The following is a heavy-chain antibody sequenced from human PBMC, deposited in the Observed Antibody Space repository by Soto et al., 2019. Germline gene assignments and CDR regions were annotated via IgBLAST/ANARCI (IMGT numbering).Heavy chain of an antibody. Sequence: GGSLRLSCAASGFTFSSYWMSWVRQAPGKGLEWVANIKQDGSEKYYVDSVKGRFTISRDNAKNSLYLQMNSLRAEDTAVYYCARDRGIQLWSSGAFDIWGQGTMVTVSS. CDR3: ARDRGIQLWSSGAFDI. J-gene: IGHJ3*02. CDR2: IKQDGSEK. V-gene: IGHV3-7*01. D-gene: IGHD5-18*01. CDR1: GFTFSSYW.